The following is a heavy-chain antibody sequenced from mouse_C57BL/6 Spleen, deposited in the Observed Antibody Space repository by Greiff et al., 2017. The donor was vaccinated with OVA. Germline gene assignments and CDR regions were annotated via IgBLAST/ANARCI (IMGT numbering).Heavy chain of an antibody. V-gene: IGHV1-55*01. CDR3: ARRSSGTSYFDY. CDR2: IYPGSGST. D-gene: IGHD4-1*01. J-gene: IGHJ2*01. CDR1: GYTFTSYW. Sequence: VQLQQPGAELVKPGASVKMSCKASGYTFTSYWITWVKQRPGQGLEWIGDIYPGSGSTNYNEKFKSKATLTVDTSSSTAYMQLSSLTSEDSAVYYCARRSSGTSYFDYWGQGTTLTVSS.